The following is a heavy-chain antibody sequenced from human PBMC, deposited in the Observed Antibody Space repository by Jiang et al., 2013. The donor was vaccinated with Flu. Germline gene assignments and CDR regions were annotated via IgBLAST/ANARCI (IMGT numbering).Heavy chain of an antibody. D-gene: IGHD2-21*02. CDR3: ARHIVVVTATWFDP. CDR1: GGSISSSSYY. Sequence: GPGLVKPSETLSLTCTVSGGSISSSSYYWGWIRQPPGKGLEWIGSIYYSGSTYYNPSLKSRVTISVDTSKNQFSLKLSSVTAADTAAYYCARHIVVVTATWFDPWGQGPWSPSPQ. V-gene: IGHV4-39*01. CDR2: IYYSGST. J-gene: IGHJ5*02.